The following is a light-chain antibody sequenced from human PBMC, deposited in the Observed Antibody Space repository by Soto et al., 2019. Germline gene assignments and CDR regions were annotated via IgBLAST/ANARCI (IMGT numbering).Light chain of an antibody. CDR3: QQYDEWLRLT. CDR1: QSVNIY. J-gene: IGKJ4*01. Sequence: EIVMTQSPATLSVSPGERATLSGRARQSVNIYLAWYQQKPGQAPRLLIFGASSRATGIPARFSGSGSGTEFNLTISSLQSEDFAVYFCQQYDEWLRLTFGGGTKVEIK. CDR2: GAS. V-gene: IGKV3D-15*01.